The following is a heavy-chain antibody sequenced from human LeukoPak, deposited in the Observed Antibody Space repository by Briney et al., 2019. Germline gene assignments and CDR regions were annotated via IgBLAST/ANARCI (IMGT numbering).Heavy chain of an antibody. J-gene: IGHJ6*03. Sequence: GESLKISCKGSGYSFTTYWIGWVRQMPGKGLEWMGIIYPDDSDTRYSPSFQGQVTISADKSISTAYLQWSSLKASDTAMYYCARHIHYYYYYMDVWGKGTTVTVSS. CDR2: IYPDDSDT. CDR3: ARHIHYYYYYMDV. CDR1: GYSFTTYW. V-gene: IGHV5-51*01.